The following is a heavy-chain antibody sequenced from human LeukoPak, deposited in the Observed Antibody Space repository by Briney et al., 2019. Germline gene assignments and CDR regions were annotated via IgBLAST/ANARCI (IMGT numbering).Heavy chain of an antibody. CDR2: ISSSSSYI. CDR1: GFTFSSYS. J-gene: IGHJ5*02. D-gene: IGHD6-13*01. V-gene: IGHV3-21*01. Sequence: GGSLRLSCAASGFTFSSYSMNWVRQAPGKGLEWVSSISSSSSYIYYADSVKGRFTISRDNAKNSLYLQMNSLRAEDTAVYYCARGVAAYNWFDPWGRGTLVTVSS. CDR3: ARGVAAYNWFDP.